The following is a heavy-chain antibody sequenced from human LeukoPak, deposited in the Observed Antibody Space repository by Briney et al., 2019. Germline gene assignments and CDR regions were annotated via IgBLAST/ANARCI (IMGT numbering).Heavy chain of an antibody. V-gene: IGHV4-34*01. CDR3: ARHQGFWSGYYYY. Sequence: SETLSLTCAVYGRSFSGYYWSWIRQPPGKGLEWIGEINHSGSTNYNPSLKGRVTISVDTSKNQFSLKLNSVTAADTAVYYCARHQGFWSGYYYYWGQGTLVTVSS. CDR2: INHSGST. D-gene: IGHD3-3*01. J-gene: IGHJ4*02. CDR1: GRSFSGYY.